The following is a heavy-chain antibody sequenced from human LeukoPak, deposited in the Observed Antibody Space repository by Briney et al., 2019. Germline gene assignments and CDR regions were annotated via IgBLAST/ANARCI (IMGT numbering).Heavy chain of an antibody. CDR3: ARSAAVTTGYFDY. CDR1: GGSITGTTYY. V-gene: IGHV4-39*07. D-gene: IGHD1-14*01. CDR2: ISSSGIGNT. Sequence: SETLSLTCTVSGGSITGTTYYWGWIRQSPDKGLEWIASISSSGIGNTYYTPSLKSRLTISVDTSKNQFSLLLTSVTVADAAVYYCARSAAVTTGYFDYWGLGILVTVST. J-gene: IGHJ4*01.